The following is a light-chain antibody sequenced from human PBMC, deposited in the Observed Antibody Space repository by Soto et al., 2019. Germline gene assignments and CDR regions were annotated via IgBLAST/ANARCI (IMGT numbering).Light chain of an antibody. V-gene: IGKV3-15*01. J-gene: IGKJ5*01. Sequence: IVMTQSPATLSVSPGERATLSCRASQSVSTNLAWYHQKPGQAPRLLIYGASTRATGIPARFSGSGSGTEFTLTISSLESEDSAVYYCQQYSSWPPSITFGQGTRLEI. CDR1: QSVSTN. CDR2: GAS. CDR3: QQYSSWPPSIT.